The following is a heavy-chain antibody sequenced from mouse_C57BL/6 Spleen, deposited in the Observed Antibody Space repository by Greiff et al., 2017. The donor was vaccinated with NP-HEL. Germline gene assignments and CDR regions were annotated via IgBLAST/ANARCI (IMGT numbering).Heavy chain of an antibody. CDR2: ISDGGSYT. V-gene: IGHV5-4*01. CDR3: ARDRGYYYGSSYRAYYAMDY. J-gene: IGHJ4*01. Sequence: DVKLVESGGGLVKPGGSLKLSCAASGFTFSSYAMSWVRQTPEKRLEWVANISDGGSYTYYPDNVKGRFTISRDNAKTNLYLQMSHLKSEDTAMYYCARDRGYYYGSSYRAYYAMDYWGQGTSVTVSS. CDR1: GFTFSSYA. D-gene: IGHD1-1*01.